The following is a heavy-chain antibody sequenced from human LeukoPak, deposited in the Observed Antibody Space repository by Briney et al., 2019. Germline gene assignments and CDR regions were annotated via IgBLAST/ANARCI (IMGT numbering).Heavy chain of an antibody. D-gene: IGHD1-26*01. CDR3: AARWEFRGRYYFDY. Sequence: GRSLRLSCAASGFTFSSYWMSWVRQAPGKGLEWVANIKQDGSEKYYVDSVKGRFTISRDNAKNSLYLQMNSLRAEDTAVYYCAARWEFRGRYYFDYRGQGTLVTVSS. J-gene: IGHJ4*02. V-gene: IGHV3-7*03. CDR1: GFTFSSYW. CDR2: IKQDGSEK.